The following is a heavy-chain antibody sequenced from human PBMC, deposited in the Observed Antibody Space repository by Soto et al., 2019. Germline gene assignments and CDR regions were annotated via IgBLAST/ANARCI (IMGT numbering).Heavy chain of an antibody. V-gene: IGHV1-69*12. Sequence: QVQLVQSGAEVKKPGSSVKVSCEASGGTFSSYAISWVRQAPGQGLEWMGGIIPIFGTANYAQKFQGRVTITADESTSTAYMELSSLRSEDTAVYYCARDRTLLWRRMAPEVPEIGMDVWGQGTTVTVSS. CDR2: IIPIFGTA. CDR1: GGTFSSYA. D-gene: IGHD3-10*01. J-gene: IGHJ6*02. CDR3: ARDRTLLWRRMAPEVPEIGMDV.